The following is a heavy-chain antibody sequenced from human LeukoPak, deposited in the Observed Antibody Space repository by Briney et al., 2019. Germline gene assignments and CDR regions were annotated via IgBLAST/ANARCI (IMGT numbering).Heavy chain of an antibody. J-gene: IGHJ5*02. Sequence: SETLSLTCTVSGGSISSYYWSWIRQPAGKGLEWIGSIYYSGSTYYNPSLKSRVTISVDTSKNQFSLKLSSVTAADTAVYYCARHKFGNWFDPWGQGTLVTVSS. V-gene: IGHV4-59*05. CDR2: IYYSGST. D-gene: IGHD3-16*01. CDR3: ARHKFGNWFDP. CDR1: GGSISSYY.